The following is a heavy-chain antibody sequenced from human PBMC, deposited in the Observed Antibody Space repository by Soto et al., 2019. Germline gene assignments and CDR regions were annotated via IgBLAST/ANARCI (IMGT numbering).Heavy chain of an antibody. Sequence: EVQLVESRGGLVQPGRSLRLACAASGFTFDGYAMHWVRQAPGKGLEWVSGISWNSGSIGYADSVKGRFTISRDNAKNSLYLQMNSLRAEDTALYYCAKDRGLVLSFYFDYWGQGTLVTVSS. CDR1: GFTFDGYA. CDR2: ISWNSGSI. D-gene: IGHD6-19*01. CDR3: AKDRGLVLSFYFDY. V-gene: IGHV3-9*01. J-gene: IGHJ4*02.